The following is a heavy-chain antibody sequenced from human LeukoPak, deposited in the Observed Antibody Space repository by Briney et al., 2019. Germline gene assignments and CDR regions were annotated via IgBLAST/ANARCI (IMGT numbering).Heavy chain of an antibody. CDR3: ALFRTSQNAGDWFDP. J-gene: IGHJ5*02. V-gene: IGHV4-30-4*01. CDR1: GGSISSGDYY. D-gene: IGHD2-2*01. CDR2: IYYSGST. Sequence: SETLSLTCTVSGGSISSGDYYWSWIRQPPGKGLEWIGYIYYSGSTYYNASLKSRVTISVDTSKNQFSLKLSSVTAADTAVYYCALFRTSQNAGDWFDPWGQGTLVTVSS.